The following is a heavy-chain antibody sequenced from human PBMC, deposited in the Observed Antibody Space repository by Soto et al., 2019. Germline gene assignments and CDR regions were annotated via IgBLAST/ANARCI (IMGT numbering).Heavy chain of an antibody. V-gene: IGHV4-61*01. Sequence: LSLTCTVSGGSVTSSSYYWSWIRQPPGKGLEWIGYISTSGNTNYNPSLKSRVTISVDTSKNQFSLKLSSVTAADTAVYYCATIGIVGATSVDYWGQGILVTVSS. D-gene: IGHD1-26*01. CDR2: ISTSGNT. CDR1: GGSVTSSSYY. J-gene: IGHJ4*02. CDR3: ATIGIVGATSVDY.